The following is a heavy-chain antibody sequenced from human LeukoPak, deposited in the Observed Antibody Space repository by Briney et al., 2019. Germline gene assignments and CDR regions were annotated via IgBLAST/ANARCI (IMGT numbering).Heavy chain of an antibody. Sequence: SETLSLTCTVSGGSISSYYWSWIRQPPGKGLEWIGNIYYSGSTNYNPSPKSRVTISLDMSKNQFSLKLSSVTAADTAVYYCARSPLYYYQSSGHYYFDYWGQGTLVTVSS. CDR2: IYYSGST. CDR1: GGSISSYY. J-gene: IGHJ4*02. V-gene: IGHV4-59*01. CDR3: ARSPLYYYQSSGHYYFDY. D-gene: IGHD3-22*01.